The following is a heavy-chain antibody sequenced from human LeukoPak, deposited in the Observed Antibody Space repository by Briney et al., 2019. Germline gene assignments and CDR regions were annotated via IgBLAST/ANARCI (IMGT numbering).Heavy chain of an antibody. CDR2: IYYSGST. J-gene: IGHJ3*02. CDR3: ARVSTGIAARGAFDI. V-gene: IGHV4-59*01. Sequence: RTSETLSLTCTVSGGSISSCYWSWIRQPPGKGLEWIGYIYYSGSTNYNPSLKSRVTISVDTSKNQFSLKLSSVTAADTAVYYCARVSTGIAARGAFDIWGQGTMVTVSS. CDR1: GGSISSCY. D-gene: IGHD6-6*01.